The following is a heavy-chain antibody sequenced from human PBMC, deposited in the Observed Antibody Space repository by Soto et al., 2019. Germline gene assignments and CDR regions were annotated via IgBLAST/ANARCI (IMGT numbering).Heavy chain of an antibody. Sequence: VSCPTLVNPTQTLTLTCTFSGFSLSTIGVGVGWIRQPPGKALEWLALIYWNDDKRYSPSLKSRLTITNDTPKNQVVLTMTKMDPVDTATYYCAHSPQSSGSYLSSSFDYWGQGTLVTVSS. CDR2: IYWNDDK. CDR1: GFSLSTIGVG. J-gene: IGHJ4*02. V-gene: IGHV2-5*01. CDR3: AHSPQSSGSYLSSSFDY. D-gene: IGHD6-19*01.